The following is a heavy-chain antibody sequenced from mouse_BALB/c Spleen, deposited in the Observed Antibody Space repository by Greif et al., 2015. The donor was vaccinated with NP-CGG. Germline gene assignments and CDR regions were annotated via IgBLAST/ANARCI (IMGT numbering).Heavy chain of an antibody. Sequence: VQLQQSGAELMKPGASVKISCKATGYTFSSYWIEWVKQRPGHGLEWIGETLPGSGSTNYNEKFKGKATFTADTSSNTAYMQLSSLTSEDSAVYYCARIYYDYDDDPFYAMDYWGQGTSVTVSS. D-gene: IGHD2-4*01. CDR1: GYTFSSYW. CDR2: TLPGSGST. V-gene: IGHV1-9*01. J-gene: IGHJ4*01. CDR3: ARIYYDYDDDPFYAMDY.